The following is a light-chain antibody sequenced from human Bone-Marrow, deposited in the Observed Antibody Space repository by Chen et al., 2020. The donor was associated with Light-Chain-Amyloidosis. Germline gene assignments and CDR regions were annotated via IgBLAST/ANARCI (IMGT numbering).Light chain of an antibody. J-gene: IGKJ2*01. CDR1: QSVLYSSNNKNY. CDR2: WAS. Sequence: DILITQSPDFLAVSLGERATINCKSSQSVLYSSNNKNYLAWYQQKPGQPPKLLIYWASTRESGVPDRFSGSGSGTDFTLTISSLQAEDVAVYYCQQYYSTPYTFGQGTKLEIK. CDR3: QQYYSTPYT. V-gene: IGKV4-1*01.